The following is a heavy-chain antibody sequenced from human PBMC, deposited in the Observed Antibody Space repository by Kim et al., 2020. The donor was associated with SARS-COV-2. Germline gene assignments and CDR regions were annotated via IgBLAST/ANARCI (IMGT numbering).Heavy chain of an antibody. D-gene: IGHD3-22*01. CDR2: IYSDGSGT. V-gene: IGHV3-74*01. J-gene: IGHJ4*02. Sequence: GGSLRLSCAASGFTFSRYWMHWVLQPPGKGLVWVSRIYSDGSGTSYADSVKGRFTISRDNAKNTLYLQMNSLRAEDTALYYCARRAVDSSGTYYFDYWGQGTLVTVSS. CDR3: ARRAVDSSGTYYFDY. CDR1: GFTFSRYW.